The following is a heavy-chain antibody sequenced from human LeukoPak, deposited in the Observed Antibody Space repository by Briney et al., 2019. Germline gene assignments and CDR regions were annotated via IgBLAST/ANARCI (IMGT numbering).Heavy chain of an antibody. J-gene: IGHJ4*02. CDR1: GYIFPNYW. D-gene: IGHD2-8*01. CDR2: VYPGDSRI. V-gene: IGHV5-51*01. CDR3: ARYADGAYYFDY. Sequence: GESLKISCEGSGYIFPNYWIGWVRQPPGKGLEWIGLVYPGDSRIRYSPSFQGQVTISADTSISTAYLQWRSLGASDTAMYYCARYADGAYYFDYWGPGTLVTVSS.